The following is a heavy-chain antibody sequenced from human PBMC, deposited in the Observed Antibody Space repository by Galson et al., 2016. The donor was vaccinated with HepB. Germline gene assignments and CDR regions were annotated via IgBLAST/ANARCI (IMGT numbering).Heavy chain of an antibody. J-gene: IGHJ5*02. CDR2: INPSGGTT. CDR1: GYTFTSYY. CDR3: ARGIAVEPSANWFDP. Sequence: SVKVSCKASGYTFTSYYVHYVRQAPGQGLEWMGMINPSGGTTSYAQKFQGRVTMTSDTSASTAYMELTSLTSEDTAVYYCARGIAVEPSANWFDPWGQGSLVTVSS. V-gene: IGHV1-46*01. D-gene: IGHD2-2*01.